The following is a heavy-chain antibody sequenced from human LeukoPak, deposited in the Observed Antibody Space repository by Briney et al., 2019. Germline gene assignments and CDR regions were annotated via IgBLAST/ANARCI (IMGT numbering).Heavy chain of an antibody. V-gene: IGHV3-53*01. Sequence: GGSLRLSCAASGFTFSSYAMTWVRQAPGKGLEWVSVIYSGGSTFYADSVKGRFTISRDSSKNTVYLQMNSLRAEDTAVYYCAGSDSWYTLDYWGQGTLVTVSS. CDR2: IYSGGST. CDR3: AGSDSWYTLDY. J-gene: IGHJ4*02. D-gene: IGHD6-13*01. CDR1: GFTFSSYA.